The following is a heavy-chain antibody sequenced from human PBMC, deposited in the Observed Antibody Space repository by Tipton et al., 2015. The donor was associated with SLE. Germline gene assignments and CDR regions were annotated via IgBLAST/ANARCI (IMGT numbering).Heavy chain of an antibody. CDR3: ARDRAYDDDWAEWFDP. D-gene: IGHD3-3*01. V-gene: IGHV1-18*01. CDR2: ISAYNGNT. Sequence: QSGAEVKKPGASVKVSCKASGYTFTTYGMSWVRQAPGQGLEWMGWISAYNGNTNYAQKFQDRVTMTTDTSTSTAYMELRSLRSDDTAVYYCARDRAYDDDWAEWFDPWGQGTLVIVSS. J-gene: IGHJ5*02. CDR1: GYTFTTYG.